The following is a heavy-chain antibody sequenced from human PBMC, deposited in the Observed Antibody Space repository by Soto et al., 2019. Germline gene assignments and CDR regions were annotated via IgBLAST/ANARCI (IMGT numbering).Heavy chain of an antibody. CDR3: AHRRPYYGAAPPPAFDP. CDR2: IYWNDDK. D-gene: IGHD3-10*01. CDR1: GFSLSTSGVG. Sequence: SGPTLVNPTQTLTLTCTFSGFSLSTSGVGVGWIRQPPGKALEWLALIYWNDDKRYSPSLKSRLTITKDTSKSQVVLTMTNMDPVDTATYYCAHRRPYYGAAPPPAFDPWGQGTLVTV. V-gene: IGHV2-5*01. J-gene: IGHJ5*02.